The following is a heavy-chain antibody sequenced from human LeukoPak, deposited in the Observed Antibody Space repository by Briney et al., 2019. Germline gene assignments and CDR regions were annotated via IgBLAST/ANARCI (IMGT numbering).Heavy chain of an antibody. V-gene: IGHV3-66*01. D-gene: IGHD4-17*01. CDR3: SRGGYGDYNNWFDP. J-gene: IGHJ5*02. CDR1: GFIVSSNY. Sequence: PGGSLRLSCAASGFIVSSNYMSWVRQAPGKGLEWLSVIYRGGATYYADSVKGRFTISRDNSKNTLYLQMNSLRAEDTAVYYCSRGGYGDYNNWFDPWGQGTLVIVSS. CDR2: IYRGGAT.